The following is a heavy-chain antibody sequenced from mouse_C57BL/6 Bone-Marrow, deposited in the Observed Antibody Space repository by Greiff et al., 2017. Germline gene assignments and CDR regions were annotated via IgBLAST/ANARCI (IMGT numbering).Heavy chain of an antibody. CDR2: ISDGGSYT. CDR3: ARDRGYYDYDGAWFAY. J-gene: IGHJ3*01. Sequence: EVMLVESGGGLVKPGGSLKLSCAASGFTFSSYAMSWVRQTPEKRLEWVATISDGGSYTYYPDNVTGRFTISRDNAKNNLYLQMSHLKSEDTAMYYCARDRGYYDYDGAWFAYWGQGTLVTVSA. D-gene: IGHD2-4*01. V-gene: IGHV5-4*01. CDR1: GFTFSSYA.